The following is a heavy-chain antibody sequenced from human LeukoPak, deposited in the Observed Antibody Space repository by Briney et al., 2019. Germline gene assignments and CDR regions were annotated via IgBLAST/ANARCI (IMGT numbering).Heavy chain of an antibody. CDR3: ARVNDSSGYTYFYYYGMDV. CDR2: INPNSGGT. J-gene: IGHJ6*02. V-gene: IGHV1-2*02. CDR1: GYTFTGYY. D-gene: IGHD3-22*01. Sequence: ASVKVSCKASGYTFTGYYIHWVRQAPGQGLEWMGWINPNSGGTNYAQKFQGRVTMTRDTSISTAYMELSRLRSDDTAVYHCARVNDSSGYTYFYYYGMDVWGQGTTVTVSS.